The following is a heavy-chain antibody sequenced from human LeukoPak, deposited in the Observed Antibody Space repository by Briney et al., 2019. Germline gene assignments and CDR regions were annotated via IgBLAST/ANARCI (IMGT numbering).Heavy chain of an antibody. J-gene: IGHJ4*02. CDR1: GFTFSSYA. D-gene: IGHD6-13*01. V-gene: IGHV3-23*01. Sequence: PGGSLRLSCAASGFTFSSYAMSWVRQAPGKGPEWVSAISGSGGSTYYADSVKGRFAISRDNSKNTLYLQMNSLRAEDTAVYYCAKGRRPYSSSWFPLDYWGQGTLVTVSS. CDR3: AKGRRPYSSSWFPLDY. CDR2: ISGSGGST.